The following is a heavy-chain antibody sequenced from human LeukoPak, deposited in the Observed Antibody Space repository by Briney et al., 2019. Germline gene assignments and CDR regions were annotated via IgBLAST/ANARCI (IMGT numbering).Heavy chain of an antibody. CDR3: ARVKKDGGGDSGFDP. Sequence: SETLSLTCTASGVSIRSYYWSWIRQPPGKGLEWIAYIYYSGSTKYNPSLESRVTISVDMSKNQFSLKLSSVTAADTALYYCARVKKDGGGDSGFDPWGQGTLVTVSS. J-gene: IGHJ5*02. V-gene: IGHV4-59*01. D-gene: IGHD2-21*02. CDR2: IYYSGST. CDR1: GVSIRSYY.